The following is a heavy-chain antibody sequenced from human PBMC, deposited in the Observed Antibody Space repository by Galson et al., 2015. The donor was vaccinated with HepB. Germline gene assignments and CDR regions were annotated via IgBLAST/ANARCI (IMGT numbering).Heavy chain of an antibody. V-gene: IGHV4-39*01. CDR2: IYYSGST. D-gene: IGHD3-3*01. Sequence: ETLSLTCTVSGGSISSSSYYWGWIRQPPGKGLECIGSIYYSGSTYYNPSLKSRVTISVDTSKNQFSLKLSSVTAADPAVYYCARGPRYYDFWSARMGWFDPWGQGTLVTVSS. J-gene: IGHJ5*02. CDR3: ARGPRYYDFWSARMGWFDP. CDR1: GGSISSSSYY.